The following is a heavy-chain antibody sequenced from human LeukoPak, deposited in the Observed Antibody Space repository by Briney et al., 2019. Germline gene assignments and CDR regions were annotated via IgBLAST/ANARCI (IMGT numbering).Heavy chain of an antibody. CDR3: ARGRDYDSSGYFHYYFDY. V-gene: IGHV3-53*01. J-gene: IGHJ4*02. Sequence: GGSLRLSCAASGFTVSSNYMSWVRQAPWKGLEWVSVIYSGGSTYYADSVKGRFTISRDNSKNTLYLQMNSLRAEDTAVYYCARGRDYDSSGYFHYYFDYWGQGTLVTVSS. CDR2: IYSGGST. D-gene: IGHD3-22*01. CDR1: GFTVSSNY.